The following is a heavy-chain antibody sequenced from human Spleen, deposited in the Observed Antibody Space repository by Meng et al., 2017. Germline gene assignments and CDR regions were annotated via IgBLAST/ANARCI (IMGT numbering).Heavy chain of an antibody. CDR1: GGCFSDYY. Sequence: QLQVWGPGLVGPSEILSLTCVVSGGCFSDYYWSWIRQPPGKGLEWIGEINHSGSTNYNPSLESRATISVDTSQNNLSLKLSSVTAADSAVYYCARGPTTMAHDFDYWGQGTLVTVSS. CDR2: INHSGST. D-gene: IGHD4-11*01. V-gene: IGHV4-34*01. J-gene: IGHJ4*02. CDR3: ARGPTTMAHDFDY.